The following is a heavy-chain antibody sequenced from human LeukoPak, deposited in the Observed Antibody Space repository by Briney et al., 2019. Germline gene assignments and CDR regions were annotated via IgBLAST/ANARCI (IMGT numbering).Heavy chain of an antibody. V-gene: IGHV4-59*01. CDR3: ARVYYSSSYDYWYFDL. CDR2: IYYSGST. Sequence: SETLSLTCTVSGGSIRSYYWSWIRQPPGKGLEWIGYIYYSGSTNYNPSLKSRVTISVDTSKNQFSLKLSSVTAADTAVYYCARVYYSSSYDYWYFDLWGRGALVTVSS. D-gene: IGHD6-13*01. CDR1: GGSIRSYY. J-gene: IGHJ2*01.